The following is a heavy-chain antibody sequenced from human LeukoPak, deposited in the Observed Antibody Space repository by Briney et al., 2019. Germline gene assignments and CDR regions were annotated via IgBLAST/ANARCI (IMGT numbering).Heavy chain of an antibody. D-gene: IGHD5-24*01. Sequence: SETLSLTCAVYGGSCDDYYCSWIRQPPGKGLEWIGEIHPSGIFYYNSSLVSRVFISIDTSKSQFSLRLTSVTAADTAFYYCARGRDRSKAGDRWGQGSLVTVSS. CDR2: IHPSGIF. V-gene: IGHV4-34*01. CDR1: GGSCDDYY. J-gene: IGHJ5*02. CDR3: ARGRDRSKAGDR.